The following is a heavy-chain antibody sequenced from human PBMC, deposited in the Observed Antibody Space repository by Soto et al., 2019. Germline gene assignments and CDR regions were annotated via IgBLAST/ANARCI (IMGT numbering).Heavy chain of an antibody. Sequence: QLHLQESGPGLVKPSETLSLTCTVSGGSISTNNYYWAWVRQPPGQALEWIGSIYHSGSTYSNPSLKSRVAISVDTSKNQFSLKVASVTAADTAVYYCARHKGVVAAAANYWGQGTLVTVSS. CDR3: ARHKGVVAAAANY. CDR2: IYHSGST. D-gene: IGHD2-15*01. CDR1: GGSISTNNYY. V-gene: IGHV4-39*01. J-gene: IGHJ4*02.